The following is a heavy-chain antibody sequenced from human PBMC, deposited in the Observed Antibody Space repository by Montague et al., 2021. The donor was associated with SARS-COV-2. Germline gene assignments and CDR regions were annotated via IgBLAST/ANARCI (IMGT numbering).Heavy chain of an antibody. V-gene: IGHV4-59*11. CDR2: VYYNGVT. CDR3: ARGWAFDP. CDR1: GGSTASHY. Sequence: SETLSLTCTVSGGSTASHYWNWTRQSPGKSPEWITYVYYNGVTKHNPSLQSRVTISIDKSEKQFSLRLNSVTAADTAVYFCARGWAFDPWGQGRLVTVTS. D-gene: IGHD6-13*01. J-gene: IGHJ3*01.